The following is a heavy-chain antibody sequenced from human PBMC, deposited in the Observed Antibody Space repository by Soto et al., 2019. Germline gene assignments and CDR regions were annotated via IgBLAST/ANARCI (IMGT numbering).Heavy chain of an antibody. V-gene: IGHV3-30-3*01. Sequence: QVQLVESGGGVVQPGRSLRLSCAASGFTFSSYAMHWVRQAPGKGLEWVAVISYDGSNKYYADSVKGRFTISRDNSKNTLYLQMNSLRAEDTAGYYCARAERSNFDYWGQGTLVTVSS. CDR1: GFTFSSYA. CDR2: ISYDGSNK. CDR3: ARAERSNFDY. D-gene: IGHD1-26*01. J-gene: IGHJ4*02.